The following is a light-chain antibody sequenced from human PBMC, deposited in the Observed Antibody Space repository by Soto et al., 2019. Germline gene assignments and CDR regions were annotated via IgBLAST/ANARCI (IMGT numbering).Light chain of an antibody. CDR2: GTS. Sequence: EIVMTQSPATLSVSPGERATLSCRASQSVGSDLAWYQQKPGQAPRLLIYGTSSRATGIPDRFSGRGSGTDFTLTISRLEPEDFAVYYCQQYGSSPWTFGQGTKVDIK. CDR3: QQYGSSPWT. CDR1: QSVGSD. J-gene: IGKJ1*01. V-gene: IGKV3-20*01.